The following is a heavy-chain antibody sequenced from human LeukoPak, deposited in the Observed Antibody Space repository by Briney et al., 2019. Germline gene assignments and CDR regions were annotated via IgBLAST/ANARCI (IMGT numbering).Heavy chain of an antibody. V-gene: IGHV4-30-2*01. CDR3: ARARGGVTLSLYYFDY. Sequence: PSQTLSLTCAVSGGSISSGGYSWSWIRQPPGEGLEWIGYIYHSGSTYYNPSLKSRVTISVDRSKNQFSLKLSSVTAADTAVYYCARARGGVTLSLYYFDYWGQGTLVTVSS. J-gene: IGHJ4*02. D-gene: IGHD3-10*01. CDR1: GGSISSGGYS. CDR2: IYHSGST.